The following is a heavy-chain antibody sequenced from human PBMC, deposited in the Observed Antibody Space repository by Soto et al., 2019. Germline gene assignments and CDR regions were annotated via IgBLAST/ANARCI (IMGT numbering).Heavy chain of an antibody. J-gene: IGHJ6*03. Sequence: QSQTLSLTCTVSGGSISSYYWSWIRQPPGKGLEWIGYIYYSGSTNYNPSLKSRVTISVDTSKNQFSLKLSSVTAADTAVYYCARTTMVRGALYYYYYYMDVWGKGTTVTVSS. CDR2: IYYSGST. CDR3: ARTTMVRGALYYYYYYMDV. V-gene: IGHV4-59*08. CDR1: GGSISSYY. D-gene: IGHD3-10*01.